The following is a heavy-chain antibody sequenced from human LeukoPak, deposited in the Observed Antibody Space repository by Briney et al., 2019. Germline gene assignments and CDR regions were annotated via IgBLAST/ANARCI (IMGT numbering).Heavy chain of an antibody. D-gene: IGHD6-13*01. CDR3: AREGIAAAVGAFDI. Sequence: PGGSLRLSCAASGFTFSSYAMHWVRQAPGKGLEWVAVISYDGSNKYYADSVKGRFTISRDNSKNTLYLQMNSLRAEDTAVYYCAREGIAAAVGAFDIWGQGTMVTVSS. CDR1: GFTFSSYA. J-gene: IGHJ3*02. V-gene: IGHV3-30*04. CDR2: ISYDGSNK.